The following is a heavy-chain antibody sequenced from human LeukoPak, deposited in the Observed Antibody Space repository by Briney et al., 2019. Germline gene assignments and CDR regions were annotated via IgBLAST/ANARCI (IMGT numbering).Heavy chain of an antibody. V-gene: IGHV1-69*06. Sequence: SVKVSCKASGGTFSSYAISWVRQAPGQGLEWMGGIIPIFGTANYAQKFQGRVTITADKSTSTAYMELSSLRSVDTAVYYCARHADYYGSGSYDYWGQGTLVTVSS. D-gene: IGHD3-10*01. CDR2: IIPIFGTA. CDR1: GGTFSSYA. J-gene: IGHJ4*02. CDR3: ARHADYYGSGSYDY.